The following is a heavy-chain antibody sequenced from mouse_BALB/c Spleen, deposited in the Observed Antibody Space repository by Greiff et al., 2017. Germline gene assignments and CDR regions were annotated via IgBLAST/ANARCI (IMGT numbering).Heavy chain of an antibody. D-gene: IGHD3-2*02. CDR3: AWEGLRLDVAWFAY. V-gene: IGHV1-14*01. CDR2: INPYNDGT. J-gene: IGHJ3*01. CDR1: GYTFTSYV. Sequence: EVQVVESGPELVKPGASVKMSCKASGYTFTSYVMHWVKQKPGQGLEWIGYINPYNDGTKYNEKFKGKATLTSDKSSSTAYMELSSLTSEDSAVYFCAWEGLRLDVAWFAYWGQGTLVTVSA.